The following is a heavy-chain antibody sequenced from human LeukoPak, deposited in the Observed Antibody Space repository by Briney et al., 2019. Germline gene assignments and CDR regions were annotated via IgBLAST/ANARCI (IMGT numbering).Heavy chain of an antibody. D-gene: IGHD4-17*01. CDR1: GFTVSSNY. CDR2: IYSGGST. CDR3: ARGSDGSWSYGDYGLRY. Sequence: PGGSLRLSCAASGFTVSSNYMSWVRQAPGKGLEWVSVIYSGGSTYYADSVKGRFTISRDNSKNTLYLQMNSLRAEDTAVYYCARGSDGSWSYGDYGLRYWGQGTLVTVSS. V-gene: IGHV3-66*01. J-gene: IGHJ4*02.